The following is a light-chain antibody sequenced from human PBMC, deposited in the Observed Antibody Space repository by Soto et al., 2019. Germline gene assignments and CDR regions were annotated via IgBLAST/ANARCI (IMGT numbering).Light chain of an antibody. CDR3: QQYGSSPPIT. CDR1: QSVSSCY. V-gene: IGKV3-20*01. CDR2: GAS. J-gene: IGKJ5*01. Sequence: EIVLTQSPGTLSLSPGERATLSCRASQSVSSCYLAWYQQKPGQAPRLLIYGASSRGTGIPDRFSGSGSGTDFTLTISRLEPEDFAVYYCQQYGSSPPITFGQGTRLEIK.